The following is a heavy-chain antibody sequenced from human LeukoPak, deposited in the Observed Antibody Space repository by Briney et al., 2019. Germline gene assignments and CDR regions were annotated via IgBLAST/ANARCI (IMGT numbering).Heavy chain of an antibody. CDR3: ARDPGWGANDY. CDR1: GFTFGSSW. CDR2: INQDGGTI. D-gene: IGHD6-19*01. Sequence: GGSLRLSCAASGFTFGSSWMGWVRQAPGKGLEWATIINQDGGTIYYVDSVKGRFTVSRDNTKNSLCLQMSSLRAEDTAVYYCARDPGWGANDYWGQGTLVTVSS. V-gene: IGHV3-7*01. J-gene: IGHJ4*02.